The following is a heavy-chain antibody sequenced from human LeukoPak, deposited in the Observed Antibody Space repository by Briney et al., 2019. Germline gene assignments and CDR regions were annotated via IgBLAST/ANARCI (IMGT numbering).Heavy chain of an antibody. J-gene: IGHJ4*02. CDR2: ICSSGSTI. D-gene: IGHD6-19*01. V-gene: IGHV3-48*03. CDR1: GFTFSSYE. CDR3: ARDLAVAGKGPGDY. Sequence: GGSLRLSCAASGFTFSSYEMNWGRQAPGKRLEWVSYICSSGSTIYYADSVKGRFTISRDNAKNSLYLQMNSLRAEDTAVYYCARDLAVAGKGPGDYWGQGTLVTVSS.